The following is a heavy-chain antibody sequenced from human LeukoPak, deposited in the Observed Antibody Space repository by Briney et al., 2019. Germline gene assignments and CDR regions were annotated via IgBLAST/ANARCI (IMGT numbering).Heavy chain of an antibody. D-gene: IGHD2-21*02. Sequence: PGGSLRLSCAASGFTFSSYWMHWVRYAPGKGLVWVSSISSRGDDTTYADSVKGRFTISRDNSKNTLYLQLNSLRVDDAAIYYCAKHRRSTLVTAYFDSWGQGTLVTVSS. V-gene: IGHV3-23*01. CDR1: GFTFSSYW. J-gene: IGHJ4*02. CDR3: AKHRRSTLVTAYFDS. CDR2: ISSRGDDT.